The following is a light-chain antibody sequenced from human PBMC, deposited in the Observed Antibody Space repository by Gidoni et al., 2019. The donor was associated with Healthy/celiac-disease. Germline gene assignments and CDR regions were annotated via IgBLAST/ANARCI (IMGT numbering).Light chain of an antibody. CDR2: GAS. Sequence: EIVLTQSPGTLSLSPGERATLSCRASQSVSSSYLAWYQQKPCQAPRLLIYGASSRATGIPDRFSGSGSGTDFTLTISRLEPEDFAVYYCQQYGSSPLFTFGPWTKVDIK. CDR1: QSVSSSY. J-gene: IGKJ3*01. V-gene: IGKV3-20*01. CDR3: QQYGSSPLFT.